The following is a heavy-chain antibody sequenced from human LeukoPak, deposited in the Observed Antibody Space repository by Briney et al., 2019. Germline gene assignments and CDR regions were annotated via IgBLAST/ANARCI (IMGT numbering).Heavy chain of an antibody. CDR3: AKDINYYDSSGYYQGLDY. Sequence: GGSLRLSCAASGFTLSSYSMNWVRQAPGKGLEWVSYISTSSTIYYADSVKGRFTISRDNAKNSLYLQMNSLRAEDTALYYCAKDINYYDSSGYYQGLDYWGQGTLVTVSS. J-gene: IGHJ4*02. CDR1: GFTLSSYS. V-gene: IGHV3-48*04. D-gene: IGHD3-22*01. CDR2: ISTSSTI.